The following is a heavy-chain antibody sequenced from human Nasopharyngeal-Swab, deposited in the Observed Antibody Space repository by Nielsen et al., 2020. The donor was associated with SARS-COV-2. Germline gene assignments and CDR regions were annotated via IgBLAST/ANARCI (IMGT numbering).Heavy chain of an antibody. CDR2: ISGRPYRASNYYT. V-gene: IGHV3-11*06. J-gene: IGHJ4*02. Sequence: GESLKISCAASGFTFSDYYMSWFRQAPGKGLEWVSYISGRPYRASNYYTNYADSVRGRFTISRDNAKNSLYLEMNNLRAEDMVVYYCARPDCGGDCFSPSYFDSWGQGTLVTVSS. D-gene: IGHD2-21*02. CDR3: ARPDCGGDCFSPSYFDS. CDR1: GFTFSDYY.